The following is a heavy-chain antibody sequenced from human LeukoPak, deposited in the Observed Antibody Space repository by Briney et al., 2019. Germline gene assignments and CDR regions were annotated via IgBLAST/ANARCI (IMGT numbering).Heavy chain of an antibody. CDR1: GFTFSSYA. D-gene: IGHD6-19*01. CDR2: IGTIITTT. V-gene: IGHV3-48*04. Sequence: GGSLRLSCAASGFTFSSYAMSWVRQAPGKGLEWVSYIGTIITTTYYADSVKGRFTISRDNAKNSLFLQMNSLRPEDTAVYYCARDSGRVNYWGQGTLVTVSS. J-gene: IGHJ4*02. CDR3: ARDSGRVNY.